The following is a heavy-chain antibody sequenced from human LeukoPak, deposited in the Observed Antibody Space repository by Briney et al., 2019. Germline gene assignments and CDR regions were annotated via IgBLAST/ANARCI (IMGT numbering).Heavy chain of an antibody. CDR2: IYPGDSDT. J-gene: IGHJ5*01. CDR1: GYTFRSYW. D-gene: IGHD2-15*01. V-gene: IGHV5-51*01. CDR3: TRQSQACSAGSCYVVS. Sequence: GESLKISCEGSGYTFRSYWIGWGRQMPGKDLELMGIIYPGDSDTRYSPSFQGQVTFSADLSLNTAYLQWSSLEASDTAIYYCTRQSQACSAGSCYVVSWGQGTQVTVSS.